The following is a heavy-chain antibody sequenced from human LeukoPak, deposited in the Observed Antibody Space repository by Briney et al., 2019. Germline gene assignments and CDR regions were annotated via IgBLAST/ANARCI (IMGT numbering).Heavy chain of an antibody. D-gene: IGHD2-2*01. CDR3: AKTDIVVRPAPYYFDY. J-gene: IGHJ4*02. CDR2: ISGSGGST. CDR1: GFTFSSYA. Sequence: PGGSLRLSCAASGFTFSSYAMSWVRQAPGKGLEWVSAISGSGGSTYYADSVKGRFTISRDNSKNTLYLQMNSLRAEDTAVYYCAKTDIVVRPAPYYFDYWGQGTLVTVSS. V-gene: IGHV3-23*01.